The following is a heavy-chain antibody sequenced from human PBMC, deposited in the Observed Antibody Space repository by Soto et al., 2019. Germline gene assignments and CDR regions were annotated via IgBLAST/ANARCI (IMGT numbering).Heavy chain of an antibody. D-gene: IGHD3-10*01. J-gene: IGHJ4*02. Sequence: GGSLRLSFACSVFTFSDHYIDWFRQSPGKGLDWVVRIRKKANSYTTEYSASLKGRLTISRDDSKNSLYLQMNSLESEDTAVYYCARAGGGSYYDYWGQGTMVTVSS. V-gene: IGHV3-72*01. CDR2: IRKKANSYTT. CDR3: ARAGGGSYYDY. CDR1: VFTFSDHY.